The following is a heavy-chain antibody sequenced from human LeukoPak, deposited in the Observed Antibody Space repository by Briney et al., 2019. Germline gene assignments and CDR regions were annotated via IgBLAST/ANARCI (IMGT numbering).Heavy chain of an antibody. CDR3: AKGSSSSRPYYFDY. D-gene: IGHD6-6*01. V-gene: IGHV3-23*01. J-gene: IGHJ4*02. CDR1: GFSFSSYA. Sequence: AGVSLRFSCAASGFSFSSYAMSWVRQAPGKGLEWVSAITDSGGSTYHAESVKGRFTISRDNSKNTLFLQMDSLRVEDTAVYYCAKGSSSSRPYYFDYWGQGTLVTVSS. CDR2: ITDSGGST.